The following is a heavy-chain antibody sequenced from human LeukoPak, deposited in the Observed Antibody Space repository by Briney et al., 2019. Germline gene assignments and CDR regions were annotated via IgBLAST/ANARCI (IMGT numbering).Heavy chain of an antibody. CDR3: ARDDVAWNDVHWFDP. CDR1: GFTFSYYT. V-gene: IGHV3-21*01. CDR2: ICNTGSSI. Sequence: GGSLRLSCAASGFTFSYYTMSWVRQAPGKGLEWVSSICNTGSSIYYADSVKGRFTISRDNAKNSLYLQMSSLRVEDTAVYYCARDDVAWNDVHWFDPWGQGTLVTVSS. D-gene: IGHD1-1*01. J-gene: IGHJ5*02.